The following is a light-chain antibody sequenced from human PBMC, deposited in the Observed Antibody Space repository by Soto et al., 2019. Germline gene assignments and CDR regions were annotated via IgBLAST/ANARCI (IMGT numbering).Light chain of an antibody. CDR3: SSYTISDPLV. J-gene: IGLJ1*01. CDR1: SSDIGNYDF. V-gene: IGLV2-14*01. CDR2: EVT. Sequence: QSALTQPASVSGSPGQSTTISCTGTSSDIGNYDFVSWYQQHPGKVPKLVIYEVTKRPSGVSYRFSGSKSGNTASLTISGLQAEDEADYYCSSYTISDPLVFGTGTKLTVL.